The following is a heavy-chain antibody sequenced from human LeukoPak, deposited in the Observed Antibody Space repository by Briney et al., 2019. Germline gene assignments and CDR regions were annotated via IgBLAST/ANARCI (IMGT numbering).Heavy chain of an antibody. J-gene: IGHJ6*02. Sequence: PGGSLRLSCAASGSTFSSYAMSWVRQAPGKGLEWVSAISGSGGSTYYADSVKGRFTISRDNSKNTLYLQMNSLRAEDTAVYYCASCEGVVTPYYYYYYGMDVWGQGTTVTVSS. CDR2: ISGSGGST. D-gene: IGHD3-3*01. CDR3: ASCEGVVTPYYYYYYGMDV. CDR1: GSTFSSYA. V-gene: IGHV3-23*01.